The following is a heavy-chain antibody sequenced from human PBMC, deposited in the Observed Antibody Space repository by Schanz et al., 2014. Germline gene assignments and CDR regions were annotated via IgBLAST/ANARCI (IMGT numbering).Heavy chain of an antibody. CDR2: IKQDESER. V-gene: IGHV3-7*01. J-gene: IGHJ4*02. CDR1: GFTFS. CDR3: ARDKGGYYPFDY. Sequence: EVQLVESGGGLVKPGGSLRLSCAASGFTFSMSWVRQAPGKGLEWVANIKQDESERSYVDSVKGRFTISRDNAKNSLYLQMNSLRAEDTAVYYCARDKGGYYPFDYWGQGTLVTVSS. D-gene: IGHD3-3*01.